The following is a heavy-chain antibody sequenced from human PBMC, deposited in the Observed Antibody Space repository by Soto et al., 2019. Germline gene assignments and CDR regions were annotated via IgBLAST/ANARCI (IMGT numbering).Heavy chain of an antibody. CDR3: ARDMGRGSLDY. J-gene: IGHJ4*02. D-gene: IGHD3-10*01. V-gene: IGHV3-33*01. Sequence: QVQLVESGGGVVQPGRSLRLSCAASGFTFSSYGMYWVRQAPGKGLEWVAVIWYDGSNKYYADSVKGRFTISRDNSKNALYLQMNSLRAEDTAVYYCARDMGRGSLDYWGQGTVVTVSS. CDR1: GFTFSSYG. CDR2: IWYDGSNK.